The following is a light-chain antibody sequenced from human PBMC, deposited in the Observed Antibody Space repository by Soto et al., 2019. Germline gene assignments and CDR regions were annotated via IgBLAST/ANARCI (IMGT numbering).Light chain of an antibody. J-gene: IGKJ2*01. CDR1: QSVSSY. V-gene: IGKV3-11*01. CDR2: DAS. Sequence: EIVLTQSPATLSLSPGERATLSCRASQSVSSYLAWYQQKPGQAPRRLIYDASNRATGIPARFSGSGSGTDFTLTISSLEPEDVAVDYGQQRSNWPYTFDKGTKLEIK. CDR3: QQRSNWPYT.